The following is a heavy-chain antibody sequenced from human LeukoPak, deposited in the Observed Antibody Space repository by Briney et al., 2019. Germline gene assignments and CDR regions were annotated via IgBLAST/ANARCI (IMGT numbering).Heavy chain of an antibody. CDR2: ITGDGSST. CDR3: ARSNWPYYFDY. D-gene: IGHD1-1*01. J-gene: IGHJ4*02. V-gene: IGHV3-74*01. CDR1: EFTFSTYW. Sequence: PGGSLRLSCAASEFTFSTYWMHWVRQAPGEGLVWVSWITGDGSSTRYADSVKGRFTISRDNAKNTLYLQVNSLRAEDTAVYYCARSNWPYYFDYWGQGALVTVSS.